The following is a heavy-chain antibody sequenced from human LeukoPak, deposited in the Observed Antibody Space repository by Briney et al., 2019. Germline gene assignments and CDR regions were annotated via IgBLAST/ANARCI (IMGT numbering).Heavy chain of an antibody. CDR2: ISYDGSNK. Sequence: GGSLRLSCAASGFTFSSYGMHWVRQAPGKGLEWVAVISYDGSNKYYADSVKGRFTISRDNSKNTLYLQMNSLRAEDTAVYYCAREFHSSGWYDLGYYYYGMDVWGQGTTVTVSS. J-gene: IGHJ6*02. V-gene: IGHV3-30*19. CDR3: AREFHSSGWYDLGYYYYGMDV. CDR1: GFTFSSYG. D-gene: IGHD6-19*01.